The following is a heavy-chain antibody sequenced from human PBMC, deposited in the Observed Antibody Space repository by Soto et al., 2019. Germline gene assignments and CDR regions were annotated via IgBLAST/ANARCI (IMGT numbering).Heavy chain of an antibody. D-gene: IGHD1-26*01. V-gene: IGHV3-9*01. CDR3: AKATSYSTLYPFDL. J-gene: IGHJ3*01. CDR2: ISWNSGNI. CDR1: GFTFDDYA. Sequence: GGSLRLSCAASGFTFDDYAMHWVRQAPGKGLEWVSGISWNSGNIGYADSVKGRFTISRDNAKNSLYLQMNSLRAEDTALYYCAKATSYSTLYPFDLLGHGTKLTVSS.